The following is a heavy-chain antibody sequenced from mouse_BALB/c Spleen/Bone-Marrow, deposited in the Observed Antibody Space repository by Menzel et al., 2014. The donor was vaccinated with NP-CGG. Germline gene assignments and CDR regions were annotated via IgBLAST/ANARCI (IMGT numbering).Heavy chain of an antibody. V-gene: IGHV14-3*02. CDR1: GFNIKDTY. J-gene: IGHJ4*01. CDR3: ARWEYYAMDY. Sequence: EVQLQQSGAELVKPGASVKLSCTASGFNIKDTYMHWVKQRPEQGLEWIGRIDPANGNTKYDPKFQGKATITTDTSSNTAYLQLSSLTSEDTAVYYCARWEYYAMDYWGQGTSVTVSS. CDR2: IDPANGNT. D-gene: IGHD4-1*01.